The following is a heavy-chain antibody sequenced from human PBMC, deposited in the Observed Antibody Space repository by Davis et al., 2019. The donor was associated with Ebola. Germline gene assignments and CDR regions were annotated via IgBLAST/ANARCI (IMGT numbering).Heavy chain of an antibody. V-gene: IGHV3-7*01. D-gene: IGHD6-13*01. CDR2: IKEDGSDK. J-gene: IGHJ4*02. Sequence: GESLKIPCAAPGFSFSTYWMSWVRQAPGKGPEWVANIKEDGSDKYYADSVRGRLTISRDNAKNSLYLQMNSLRVEDTAVYYCARDKSVAGGGQKYWGQGTLVIVSS. CDR3: ARDKSVAGGGQKY. CDR1: GFSFSTYW.